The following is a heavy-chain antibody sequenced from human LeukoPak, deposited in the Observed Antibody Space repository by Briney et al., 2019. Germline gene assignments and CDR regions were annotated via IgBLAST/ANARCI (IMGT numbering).Heavy chain of an antibody. D-gene: IGHD1-26*01. Sequence: PSETLSLTCAVYGGSFSGYYWSWIRQPPGKGLEWIGEINHSGSTNYNPSLKSRVTISVDTSKNQFSLKLSSVPAADTAVYYCVNSRGSYPYDCWGQGTLVTVSS. V-gene: IGHV4-34*01. CDR2: INHSGST. J-gene: IGHJ4*02. CDR3: VNSRGSYPYDC. CDR1: GGSFSGYY.